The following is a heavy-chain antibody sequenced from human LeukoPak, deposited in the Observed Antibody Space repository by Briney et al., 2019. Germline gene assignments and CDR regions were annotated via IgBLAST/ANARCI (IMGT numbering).Heavy chain of an antibody. CDR2: XXXXXST. Sequence: SETLSLTCAVYGGSFSGYYWSWIRQPPGKGLEWIGEXXXXXSTNYNPSLKSRVTISVDTSKNQFSLKLSSVTAADTAVYYCARGRYCSSTSCANGRRGYFQHWGQGTLVTVSS. D-gene: IGHD2-2*01. CDR1: GGSFSGYY. V-gene: IGHV4-34*01. J-gene: IGHJ1*01. CDR3: ARGRYCSSTSCANGRRGYFQH.